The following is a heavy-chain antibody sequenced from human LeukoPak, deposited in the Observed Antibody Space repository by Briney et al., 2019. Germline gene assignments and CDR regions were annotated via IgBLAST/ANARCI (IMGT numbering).Heavy chain of an antibody. V-gene: IGHV4-39*01. CDR3: AQSLGSSDWMGNWFDR. CDR2: IYYTGRT. CDR1: GHSIRNSGHS. D-gene: IGHD6-13*01. Sequence: LETLCRTRTAPGHSIRNSGHSWGWIRQPPGKGLEWTGTIYYTGRTYYNPSLESRVTISVDTSKNQFSLRLSSVTAADTAVYYCAQSLGSSDWMGNWFDRWGQGMLVTVSS. J-gene: IGHJ5*02.